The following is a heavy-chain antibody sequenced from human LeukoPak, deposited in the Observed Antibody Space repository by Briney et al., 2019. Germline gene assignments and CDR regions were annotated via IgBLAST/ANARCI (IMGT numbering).Heavy chain of an antibody. CDR2: ISGSGGST. CDR1: GFTFSSYA. D-gene: IGHD2-2*01. V-gene: IGHV3-23*01. J-gene: IGHJ5*02. CDR3: AKSRGPAASLPTNWFDP. Sequence: GGSLRLSCAASGFTFSSYAMSWVRQAPGKGLEWVSAISGSGGSTYYADSVKGRFTISRDNSKNTLYLQMNSLRAEDTAVYYCAKSRGPAASLPTNWFDPWGQGTLVTVSS.